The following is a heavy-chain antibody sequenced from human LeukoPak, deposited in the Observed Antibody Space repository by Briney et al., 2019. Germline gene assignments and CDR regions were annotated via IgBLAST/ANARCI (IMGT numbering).Heavy chain of an antibody. CDR2: ISSSSSYI. CDR3: ARVAYHIVVVPAAAPDY. J-gene: IGHJ4*02. V-gene: IGHV3-21*01. CDR1: RFTFSSYS. Sequence: PGGSLRLSCAASRFTFSSYSMNWVRQAPQKGLEWVSSISSSSSYIYYADSVKGRFTISRDNAKNSLYLQMNSLRAEDTAVYYCARVAYHIVVVPAAAPDYWGQGTLVTVSS. D-gene: IGHD2-2*01.